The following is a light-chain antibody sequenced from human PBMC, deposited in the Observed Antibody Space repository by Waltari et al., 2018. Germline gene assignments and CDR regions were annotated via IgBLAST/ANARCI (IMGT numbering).Light chain of an antibody. J-gene: IGKJ4*01. CDR3: QHYNSFPLT. V-gene: IGKV1-16*01. CDR1: QDINLY. Sequence: DIQMTQSPSSLSASVGDRGTIPCRASQDINLYVPLFQQRPGKDPKSLIYSASILLSGVPSRFSGSGSGTEFTLTISDLQPEDFATYYCQHYNSFPLTVGGGTKVEIK. CDR2: SAS.